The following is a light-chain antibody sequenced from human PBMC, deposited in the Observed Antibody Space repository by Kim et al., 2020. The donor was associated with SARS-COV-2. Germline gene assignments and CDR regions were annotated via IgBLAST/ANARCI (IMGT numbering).Light chain of an antibody. CDR2: EDT. V-gene: IGLV3-25*03. J-gene: IGLJ3*02. Sequence: SYELTQPPSVSVSPGQTARITCSGDALPNQYAYWFQQKPGQAPVLVIYEDTERPSGIPERFSGSTSGTTVTLTISGLQAEDEADYYCQSSDSSDTFWVFG. CDR1: ALPNQY. CDR3: QSSDSSDTFWV.